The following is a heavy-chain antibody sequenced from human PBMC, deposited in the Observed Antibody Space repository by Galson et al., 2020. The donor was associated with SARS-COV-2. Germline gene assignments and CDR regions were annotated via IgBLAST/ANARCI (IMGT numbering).Heavy chain of an antibody. V-gene: IGHV4-59*01. J-gene: IGHJ5*01. CDR1: GGSIRRSY. Sequence: ASETLSLTCTVSGGSIRRSYWSWIRQPPGKRLEWIAYIYHSGTTSYNPSLKSRVTISVDTSKNQFSLKLTSVTAADTAVYYCARGGDYVRNWFDSWGQGTLVTVSS. D-gene: IGHD4-17*01. CDR3: ARGGDYVRNWFDS. CDR2: IYHSGTT.